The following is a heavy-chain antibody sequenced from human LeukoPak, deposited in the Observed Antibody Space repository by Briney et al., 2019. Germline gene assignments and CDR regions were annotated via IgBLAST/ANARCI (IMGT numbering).Heavy chain of an antibody. D-gene: IGHD5-12*01. CDR2: INPNSGGT. CDR1: GYTFTGYY. CDR3: ARGGDSGCESSGVASY. Sequence: ASVKVSCRASGYTFTGYYLHWVRQAPGQGLEWMGWINPNSGGTNYAPKFQGRVTMTRDTSTSTAYMELSRLRSDDTAVYYCARGGDSGCESSGVASYWGQGTLVT. J-gene: IGHJ4*02. V-gene: IGHV1-2*02.